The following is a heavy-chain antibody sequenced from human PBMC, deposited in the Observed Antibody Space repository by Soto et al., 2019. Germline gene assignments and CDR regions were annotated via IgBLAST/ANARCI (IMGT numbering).Heavy chain of an antibody. D-gene: IGHD3-3*01. CDR3: AKDIDYDFWSGYYDY. CDR2: ISWNSGSI. CDR1: GFTFDDYA. V-gene: IGHV3-9*01. Sequence: LRLSCAASGFTFDDYAMHWVRQAPGKGLEWVSGISWNSGSIGYADSVKGRFTISRDNAKNSLYLQMNSLRAEDTALYYCAKDIDYDFWSGYYDYWGQGTLVTVSS. J-gene: IGHJ4*02.